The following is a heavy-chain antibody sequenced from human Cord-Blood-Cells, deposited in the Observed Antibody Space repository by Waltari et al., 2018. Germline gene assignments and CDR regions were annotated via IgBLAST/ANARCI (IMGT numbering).Heavy chain of an antibody. Sequence: QVQLQESGLGLVKPSETLSLTCTVSGYSISSGYYWGWIRQPPGKGLEWMGSIYHSGSTYYNPSLKSRVTISVDTSKNQFSLKLSSVTAADTAVYYCARDSEAYCGGDCYDSSFDYWGQGTLVTVSS. D-gene: IGHD2-21*01. CDR3: ARDSEAYCGGDCYDSSFDY. J-gene: IGHJ4*02. CDR2: IYHSGST. CDR1: GYSISSGYY. V-gene: IGHV4-38-2*02.